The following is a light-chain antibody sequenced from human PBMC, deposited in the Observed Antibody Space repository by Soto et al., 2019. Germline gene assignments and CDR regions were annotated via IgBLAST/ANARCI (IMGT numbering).Light chain of an antibody. Sequence: QSALTQPPSASGSPGQSVTISCTGTSSDVGGYKYVSWYQQHAGKAPKLMIYEVSKRPSGVPDRFSGSKSGNTASLTVSGLQAEDEADYYCSSYAGSNNFVVFGGGTQLTVL. CDR2: EVS. V-gene: IGLV2-8*01. CDR3: SSYAGSNNFVV. CDR1: SSDVGGYKY. J-gene: IGLJ2*01.